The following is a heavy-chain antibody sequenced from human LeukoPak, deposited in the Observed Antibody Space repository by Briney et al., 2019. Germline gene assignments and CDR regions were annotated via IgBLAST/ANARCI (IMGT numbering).Heavy chain of an antibody. CDR2: TYYRSKWYS. V-gene: IGHV6-1*01. Sequence: SQTLSLTCAISGDSVSSINGAWNCVRQSPSRGLEWLGRTYYRSKWYSDYAVPIQGRISINPDTSKNQFTLHLFSVTPDDTAVYYCARDVATTGWYTFDYWGQGTQVTVSS. CDR3: ARDVATTGWYTFDY. CDR1: GDSVSSINGA. J-gene: IGHJ4*02. D-gene: IGHD6-19*01.